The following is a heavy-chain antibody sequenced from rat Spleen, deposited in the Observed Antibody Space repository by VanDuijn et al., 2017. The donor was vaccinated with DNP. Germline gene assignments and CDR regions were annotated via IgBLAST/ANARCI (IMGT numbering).Heavy chain of an antibody. Sequence: EVKLVESGGGLVQPGRSLKLSCAASGFNFNDFWMGWVRQVPGKGLEWIGKINKDGNSINYTPSLKDKFTISRDNAQNTLYLQMSRLGSEDTAIYYCAREMATMPAFDYWGQGVMVTVSS. CDR2: INKDGNSI. CDR3: AREMATMPAFDY. J-gene: IGHJ2*01. CDR1: GFNFNDFW. V-gene: IGHV4-2*01. D-gene: IGHD1-11*01.